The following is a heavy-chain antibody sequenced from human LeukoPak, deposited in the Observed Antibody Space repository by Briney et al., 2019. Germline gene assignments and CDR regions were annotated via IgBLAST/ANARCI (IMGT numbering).Heavy chain of an antibody. D-gene: IGHD2-2*01. CDR3: ARDDCRDPCYPGGY. CDR2: IKAGNGDT. Sequence: ASVTVSCKASGYIFTKYVVHWVRQAPGQRSEWMGWIKAGNGDTKYSQNFQGRVTITRDTATRTVYMELSSLTSEDIALYYCARDDCRDPCYPGGYWRQGTLVTVSS. V-gene: IGHV1-3*01. J-gene: IGHJ4*02. CDR1: GYIFTKYV.